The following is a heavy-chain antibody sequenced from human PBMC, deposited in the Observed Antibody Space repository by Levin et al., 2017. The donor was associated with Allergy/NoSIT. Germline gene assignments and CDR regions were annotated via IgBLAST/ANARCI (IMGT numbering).Heavy chain of an antibody. CDR2: IYYSGST. CDR3: ARVGDCSGGSCYSWGGPWFDP. J-gene: IGHJ5*02. Sequence: PSETLSLTCTVSGGSISSYYWSWIRQPPGKGLEWIGYIYYSGSTNYNPSLKSRVTISVDTSKNQYSLKLSSVTAADTAVYYCARVGDCSGGSCYSWGGPWFDPWGQGTLVTVSS. D-gene: IGHD2-15*01. V-gene: IGHV4-59*01. CDR1: GGSISSYY.